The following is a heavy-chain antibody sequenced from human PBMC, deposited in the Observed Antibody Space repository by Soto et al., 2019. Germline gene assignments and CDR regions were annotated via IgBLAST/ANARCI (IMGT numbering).Heavy chain of an antibody. J-gene: IGHJ6*04. CDR3: AKEKYCTNSVCMSYYCMHV. V-gene: IGHV3-23*01. CDR2: ISGSGGST. D-gene: IGHD2-8*01. CDR1: GFTFSSYA. Sequence: GGSLRLSCAASGFTFSSYAMSWVRQAPGKGLEWVSAISGSGGSTYYADSVKGRFTISRDNSKNTLYLQMNSLRAEDTAVYYCAKEKYCTNSVCMSYYCMHVWGKGTKVSV.